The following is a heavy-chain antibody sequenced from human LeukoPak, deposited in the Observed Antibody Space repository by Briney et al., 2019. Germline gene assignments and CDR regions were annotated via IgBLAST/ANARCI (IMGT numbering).Heavy chain of an antibody. V-gene: IGHV4-39*01. D-gene: IGHD6-19*01. CDR3: ARTTGYSSGWYNY. Sequence: SETLSLTCTVSGGSISSSSYSWGWIRQPPGQGLEWIGSIYYSGSTYYNPSLKSRVTISVDTSKNQFSLKLSSVTAADTAVYYCARTTGYSSGWYNYWGQGTLVTVSS. CDR2: IYYSGST. CDR1: GGSISSSSYS. J-gene: IGHJ4*02.